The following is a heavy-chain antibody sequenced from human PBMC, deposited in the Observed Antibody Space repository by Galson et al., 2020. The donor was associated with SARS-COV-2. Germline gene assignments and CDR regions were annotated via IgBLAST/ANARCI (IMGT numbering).Heavy chain of an antibody. D-gene: IGHD3-3*01. CDR2: IIPILGIA. J-gene: IGHJ6*03. V-gene: IGHV1-69*10. CDR3: ARGYYDFWSGLKYYYYYMDV. CDR1: GGTFSSYA. Sequence: SVQVSCKASGGTFSSYAISWVRQAPGQGLEWMGGIIPILGIANYAQKFQGRVTITADKSTSTAYMELSSLRSEDTAVYYCARGYYDFWSGLKYYYYYMDVWGKGTTVTVSS.